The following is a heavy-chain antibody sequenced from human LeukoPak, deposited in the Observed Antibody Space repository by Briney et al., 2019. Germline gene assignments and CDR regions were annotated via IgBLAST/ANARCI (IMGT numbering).Heavy chain of an antibody. Sequence: SETLSLTCTVSGGSISSYYWSWIRQPAGKGLEWIGRIYTSGSTNYNPPLKSRVTMSVDTSKNQFSLKLSSVTAADTAVYYCARDWPPWTGPYYYYGMDVWGQGTTVTVSS. V-gene: IGHV4-4*07. CDR3: ARDWPPWTGPYYYYGMDV. D-gene: IGHD3/OR15-3a*01. J-gene: IGHJ6*02. CDR1: GGSISSYY. CDR2: IYTSGST.